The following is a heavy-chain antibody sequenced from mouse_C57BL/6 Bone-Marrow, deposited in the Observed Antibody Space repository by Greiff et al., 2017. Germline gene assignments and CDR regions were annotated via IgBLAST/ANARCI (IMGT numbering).Heavy chain of an antibody. Sequence: VQLQQSGAELVRPGASVKMSCKASGYTFTSYNMHWVKQTPRQGLEWIGAIYPGNGDTSYNQKFKGKVTLTVDNSSSTAYMQLSSLTSEDSAVYFCASTVVATRGYYAMDYWGQGTSVTVSS. CDR2: IYPGNGDT. D-gene: IGHD1-1*01. V-gene: IGHV1-12*01. CDR3: ASTVVATRGYYAMDY. CDR1: GYTFTSYN. J-gene: IGHJ4*01.